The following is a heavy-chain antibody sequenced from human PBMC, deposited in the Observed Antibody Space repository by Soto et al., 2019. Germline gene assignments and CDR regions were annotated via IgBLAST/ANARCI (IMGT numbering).Heavy chain of an antibody. J-gene: IGHJ4*02. CDR1: GGSFSGYD. CDR3: ARGRKRIQLWSTFDY. V-gene: IGHV4-34*01. CDR2: INHSGST. D-gene: IGHD5-18*01. Sequence: PXASLWLTCAVYGGSFSGYDVSWIRQPPGKGLEWIGEINHSGSTNYNPSLKSRVTISVDTSKNQFSLKLSSVTAADTAVYYCARGRKRIQLWSTFDYWGQGTLVTVSS.